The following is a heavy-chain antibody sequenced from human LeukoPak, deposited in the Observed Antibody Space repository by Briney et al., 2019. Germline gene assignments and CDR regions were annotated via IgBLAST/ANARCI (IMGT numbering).Heavy chain of an antibody. J-gene: IGHJ4*02. CDR2: ISGSGGST. V-gene: IGHV3-23*01. D-gene: IGHD6-13*01. CDR1: GFTFGTYA. CDR3: AKHHYSSSRDYFDY. Sequence: GGSLRLSCAASGFTFGTYAMTWVRQAPGKGLEWVSVISGSGGSTNYADSVKGRFIISRDSSRNTLFLQMNSLRAEDTAVYYCAKHHYSSSRDYFDYWGQGTLATVSS.